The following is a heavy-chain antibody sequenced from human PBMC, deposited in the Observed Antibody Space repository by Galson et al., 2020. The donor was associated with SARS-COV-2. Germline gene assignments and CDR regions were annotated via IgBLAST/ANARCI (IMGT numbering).Heavy chain of an antibody. CDR1: GGSISSGGYY. J-gene: IGHJ6*02. CDR2: IYYSGST. Sequence: SETLSLTCTVSGGSISSGGYYWSWIRQHPGKGLEWIGYIYYSGSTYYNPSLKSRVTISVDTSKNQFSLKLSSVTAADTAVYYCARAVWFGDLGGGYYYGMDVWGQGTTVTVSS. D-gene: IGHD3-10*01. CDR3: ARAVWFGDLGGGYYYGMDV. V-gene: IGHV4-31*03.